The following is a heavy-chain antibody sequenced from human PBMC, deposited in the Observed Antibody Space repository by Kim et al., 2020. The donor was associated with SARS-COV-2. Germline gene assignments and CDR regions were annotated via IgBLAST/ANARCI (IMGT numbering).Heavy chain of an antibody. CDR1: GYSFTSYW. Sequence: GESLKISCKGSGYSFTSYWISWVRQMPGKGLEWMGRIDPSDSYTNYSPSFQGHVTISADKSISTAYLQWSSLKASDTAMYYCARSSIVVVPAAIGYGMDVWGQGTTVTVSS. CDR3: ARSSIVVVPAAIGYGMDV. V-gene: IGHV5-10-1*01. D-gene: IGHD2-2*02. CDR2: IDPSDSYT. J-gene: IGHJ6*02.